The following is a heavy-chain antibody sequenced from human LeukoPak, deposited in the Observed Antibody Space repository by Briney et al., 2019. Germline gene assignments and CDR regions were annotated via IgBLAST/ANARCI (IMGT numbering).Heavy chain of an antibody. CDR1: GGSISSGHCY. J-gene: IGHJ4*02. Sequence: SQTLSLTCTVSGGSISSGHCYWSWIRQPPGKGLEWIGYIYYSGSTYYNPSLESRVSISVDTSENQFSLELSSVTAADTAVYYCARGRADFDYWGQGTLVTVSS. V-gene: IGHV4-30-4*01. CDR3: ARGRADFDY. CDR2: IYYSGST.